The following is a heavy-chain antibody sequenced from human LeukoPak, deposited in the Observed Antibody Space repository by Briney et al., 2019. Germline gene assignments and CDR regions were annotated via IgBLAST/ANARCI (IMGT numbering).Heavy chain of an antibody. CDR1: GFTFSSYE. Sequence: GGSLRLTCAASGFTFSSYELNWVRLAPAQGLELDSYISGSGSTKYYADTVKGRFTISRDNAKNSMYLQMNSLRAEDKAVYYCAREGGESSGYYNFDYWGQGTLVTVSS. V-gene: IGHV3-48*03. CDR2: ISGSGSTK. D-gene: IGHD3-22*01. J-gene: IGHJ4*02. CDR3: AREGGESSGYYNFDY.